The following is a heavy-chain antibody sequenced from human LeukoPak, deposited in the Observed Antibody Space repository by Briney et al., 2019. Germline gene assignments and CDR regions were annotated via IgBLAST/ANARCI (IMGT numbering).Heavy chain of an antibody. Sequence: GGSLRLSCAASGFTFSSYSMNWVRQAPGKGLEWVSSISSSSSSYIYYADSVKGRFTISRDNAKNSLYLQMNSLRAEDTAVYYCARGTTYYDSSGYYYVSADAFDIWGQGTMVTVSS. V-gene: IGHV3-21*01. CDR2: ISSSSSSYI. D-gene: IGHD3-22*01. CDR3: ARGTTYYDSSGYYYVSADAFDI. J-gene: IGHJ3*02. CDR1: GFTFSSYS.